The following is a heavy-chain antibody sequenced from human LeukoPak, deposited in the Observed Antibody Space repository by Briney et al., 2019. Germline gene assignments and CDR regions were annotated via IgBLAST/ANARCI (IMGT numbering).Heavy chain of an antibody. CDR3: ARAGRAAAARTYFDY. Sequence: GGSLRLSCAASGFTVSSNYMSWVRQAPGKGLEWVSVIYSGGSTYYADSVKGRFTISRDNSKNTLYLQMNSLRAEDTAVYYCARAGRAAAARTYFDYWGQGTLVTVSS. J-gene: IGHJ4*02. V-gene: IGHV3-53*01. D-gene: IGHD6-13*01. CDR1: GFTVSSNY. CDR2: IYSGGST.